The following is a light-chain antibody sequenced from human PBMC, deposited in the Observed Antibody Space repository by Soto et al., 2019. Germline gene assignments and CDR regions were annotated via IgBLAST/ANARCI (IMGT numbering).Light chain of an antibody. CDR1: HSVATN. V-gene: IGKV3-15*01. Sequence: ILVTQSPATLSVSPGERVTLSCTTSHSVATNLAWYQQKPGQSPRRLIFGASTRANGVPDRFSGSGSETEFTLPITSLQSEDFAVYFCQQYNDWPPPGTFGQGTRVEI. J-gene: IGKJ1*01. CDR2: GAS. CDR3: QQYNDWPPPGT.